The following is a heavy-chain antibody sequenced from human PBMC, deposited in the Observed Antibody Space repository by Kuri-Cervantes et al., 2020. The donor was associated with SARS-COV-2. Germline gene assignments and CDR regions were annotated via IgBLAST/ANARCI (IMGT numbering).Heavy chain of an antibody. CDR1: GGSISSYY. D-gene: IGHD1-26*01. J-gene: IGHJ4*02. CDR3: ARDNVLFSGSGFDY. CDR2: FYSSGVT. V-gene: IGHV4-59*01. Sequence: SETLSLTCSVSGGSISSYYWGWIRQPPGKGLECIGYFYSSGVTNYNPSLKSRVTISVDTSKNQLSLILSSVTAEDTAVYYCARDNVLFSGSGFDYWGQGTLVTVSS.